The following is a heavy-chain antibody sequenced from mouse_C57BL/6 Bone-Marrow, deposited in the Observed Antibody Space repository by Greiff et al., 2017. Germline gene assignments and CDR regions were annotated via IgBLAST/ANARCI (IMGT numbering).Heavy chain of an antibody. CDR3: ARDGYYGGTFAY. CDR2: IYPGSGST. J-gene: IGHJ3*01. CDR1: GYTFTSYW. D-gene: IGHD2-3*01. Sequence: VQLQQPGAELVKPGASVKMSCKASGYTFTSYWITWVKQRPGQGLEWIGDIYPGSGSTNYNEKFKSKATLTVDTSSSTAYMQLSSLTSEDSAVYYCARDGYYGGTFAYWGQGTLVTVSA. V-gene: IGHV1-55*01.